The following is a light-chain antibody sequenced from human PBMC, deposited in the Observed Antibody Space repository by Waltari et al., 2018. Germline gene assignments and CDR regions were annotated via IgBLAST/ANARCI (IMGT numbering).Light chain of an antibody. CDR1: QSFSSSY. Sequence: EIVLTQSPATLSLSPGERATLSCRASQSFSSSYLAWYQQKPRQAPRPLIYGASTRATGIPDRFSASGSGTDFTLTISRLEPEDFAVYYCQRYGSSFTFGGGTK. CDR3: QRYGSSFT. CDR2: GAS. V-gene: IGKV3-20*01. J-gene: IGKJ4*01.